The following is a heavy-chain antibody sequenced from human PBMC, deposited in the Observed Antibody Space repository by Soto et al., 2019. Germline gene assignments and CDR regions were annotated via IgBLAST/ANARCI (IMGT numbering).Heavy chain of an antibody. Sequence: QVHLVQSGAEVKKPGASVKVSCKTSGYTFTRYGIRWVRQAPGQGLEWMGWISGYDGRTNFAQKVQDRVTMTTDTSTSTVYMELRSLSSDDTAVYYCAREGDVPYYYYGMDVWSQGTTVTVSS. D-gene: IGHD2-21*02. J-gene: IGHJ6*02. CDR2: ISGYDGRT. V-gene: IGHV1-18*01. CDR1: GYTFTRYG. CDR3: AREGDVPYYYYGMDV.